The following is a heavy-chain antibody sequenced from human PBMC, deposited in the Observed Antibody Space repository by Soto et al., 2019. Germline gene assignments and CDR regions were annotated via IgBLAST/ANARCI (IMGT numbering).Heavy chain of an antibody. J-gene: IGHJ6*02. V-gene: IGHV3-23*01. CDR1: GFSFNTYA. Sequence: EVQLLESGGGLVQPGGSLRLSCETSGFSFNTYAMTWVRQAPGMGLEWVAVINYSGRTTFHAQSVKGRFTISRDNSRNTVFLQMDSLRAEDTAVYYCVKQRGSGKTYDYNMDVWGLGNTVIVSS. CDR3: VKQRGSGKTYDYNMDV. D-gene: IGHD3-10*01. CDR2: INYSGRTT.